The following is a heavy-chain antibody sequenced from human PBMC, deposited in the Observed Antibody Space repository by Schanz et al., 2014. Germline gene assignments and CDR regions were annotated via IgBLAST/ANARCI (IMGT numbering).Heavy chain of an antibody. V-gene: IGHV3-7*02. CDR3: VSQTGSPNY. CDR1: GFTFSTST. CDR2: IKHDGSVK. D-gene: IGHD6-13*01. J-gene: IGHJ4*02. Sequence: DVQLLESGGGLIQPGGSLRLSCAASGFTFSTSTMHWVRQAPGKGPEWVANIKHDGSVKDYVDSVEGRFTISRDNAKRSLFLQMNSLRVEDTAVYFCVSQTGSPNYWGQGTLVTVSS.